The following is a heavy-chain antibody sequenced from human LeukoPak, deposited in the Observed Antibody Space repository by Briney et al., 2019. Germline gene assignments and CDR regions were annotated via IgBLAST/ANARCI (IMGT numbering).Heavy chain of an antibody. CDR1: GYTFTSYG. V-gene: IGHV1-18*01. D-gene: IGHD2-2*01. J-gene: IGHJ3*02. Sequence: ASVKVSCKASGYTFTSYGISWVRQAPGQGLEWMGWISAYNGNTNYAQKLQGRVTMTTDTSTSTAYMELSSLRSEDTAVYYCARVFHSSTSYLPRAFDIWGQGTMVTVSS. CDR3: ARVFHSSTSYLPRAFDI. CDR2: ISAYNGNT.